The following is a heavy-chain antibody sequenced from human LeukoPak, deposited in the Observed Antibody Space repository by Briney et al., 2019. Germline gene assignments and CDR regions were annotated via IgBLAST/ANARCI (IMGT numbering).Heavy chain of an antibody. CDR3: ARARWSSTGWFLGY. J-gene: IGHJ4*02. V-gene: IGHV3-74*01. CDR2: VNPQGSET. CDR1: GFTFSSYW. D-gene: IGHD6-19*01. Sequence: GGSLRLSCAASGFTFSSYWMHWVRQALEKGLVWVSRVNPQGSETSYADSVKGRFTISRDNAKDALHLQMDNLRAEDTAVYYCARARWSSTGWFLGYWGQGTLVTVSS.